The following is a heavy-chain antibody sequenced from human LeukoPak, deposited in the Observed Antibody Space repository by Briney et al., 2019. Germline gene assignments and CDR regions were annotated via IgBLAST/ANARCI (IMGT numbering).Heavy chain of an antibody. D-gene: IGHD6-6*01. CDR1: GGSISSSSYY. Sequence: SETLSLTCTVSGGSISSSSYYWGWIRQPPGKGLEWIGSIYYSGSTYYNPSLKSRVTISVDTSKNQFSLKLSSVTAADTAVYYCAREPVAARFFDYWGQGTLVTVSS. V-gene: IGHV4-39*07. CDR3: AREPVAARFFDY. CDR2: IYYSGST. J-gene: IGHJ4*02.